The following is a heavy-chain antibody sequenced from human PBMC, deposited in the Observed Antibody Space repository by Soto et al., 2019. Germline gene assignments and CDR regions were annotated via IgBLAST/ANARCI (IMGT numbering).Heavy chain of an antibody. CDR2: IIPIVGTG. V-gene: IGHV1-69*01. Sequence: QVQLVQSGAEVRKPGSSVTVSCKASGGTFSNYTISWVRQAPGQGLEWMGGIIPIVGTGSYAQKFQGRVTITADEPTTTAYMELSSLRFEDTAVYYCSRVVILVPTASTHYYYHMDVWGPGTTVTVSS. D-gene: IGHD2-2*01. CDR3: SRVVILVPTASTHYYYHMDV. CDR1: GGTFSNYT. J-gene: IGHJ6*02.